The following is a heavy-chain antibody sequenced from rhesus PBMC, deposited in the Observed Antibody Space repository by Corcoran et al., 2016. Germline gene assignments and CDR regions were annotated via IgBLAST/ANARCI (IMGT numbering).Heavy chain of an antibody. V-gene: IGHV4S10*01. J-gene: IGHJ4*01. CDR3: ARPNCSGGVCDWGSLDY. D-gene: IGHD2-39*02. CDR1: GGSISDSYR. Sequence: QVQLQESGPGVVKPSETLSLTCAVSGGSISDSYRWSWIRQPPGKGMEWLGYIYGMSTSTNNNPSLKRRVTISKDTSKNQFSLKLSSGTAADTAVYYCARPNCSGGVCDWGSLDYWGQGVRVTVSS. CDR2: IYGMSTST.